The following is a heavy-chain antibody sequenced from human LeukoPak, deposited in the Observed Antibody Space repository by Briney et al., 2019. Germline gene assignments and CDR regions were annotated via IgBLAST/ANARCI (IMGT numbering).Heavy chain of an antibody. J-gene: IGHJ4*02. CDR2: ISSSSSYI. Sequence: GGSLRLSCAASGFTFSSYSMNWVRQAPGKGLEWVSSISSSSSYIYYADSVKGRFTISRDNAKNSLYLQMNSLRAEDMAVYYCATNSGSYYRTDYWGQGTLVTVSS. CDR1: GFTFSSYS. V-gene: IGHV3-21*01. D-gene: IGHD1-26*01. CDR3: ATNSGSYYRTDY.